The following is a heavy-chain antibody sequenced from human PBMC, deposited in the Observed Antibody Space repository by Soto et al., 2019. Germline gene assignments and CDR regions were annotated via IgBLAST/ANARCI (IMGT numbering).Heavy chain of an antibody. CDR1: GDSVSRNSAA. D-gene: IGHD4-17*01. CDR2: TYYRSKWYN. V-gene: IGHV6-1*01. J-gene: IGHJ6*02. CDR3: AGRLYGDYYYGMDV. Sequence: SQTLSLTCAISGDSVSRNSAAWKWIRQSPSRGLEWLGRTYYRSKWYNDYAVSVKSRITINPDTSKNQFSLQLNSVTPEDTAVYYCAGRLYGDYYYGMDVWGQGTTVTVSS.